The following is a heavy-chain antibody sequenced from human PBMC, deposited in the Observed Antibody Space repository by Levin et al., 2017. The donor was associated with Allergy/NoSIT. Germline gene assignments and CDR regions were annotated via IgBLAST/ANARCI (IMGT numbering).Heavy chain of an antibody. CDR3: ARDQGARGVTADY. D-gene: IGHD3-10*01. CDR2: IRNEANGYTT. V-gene: IGHV3-72*01. J-gene: IGHJ4*02. Sequence: GGSLRLSCAVSGFTFRDHYMDWVRQAPGKGLEWVGRIRNEANGYTTEYAASVKGRFTISRDDSGNSLFLQMDSLQTEDTAIYYCARDQGARGVTADYWGQGTLVTVSS. CDR1: GFTFRDHY.